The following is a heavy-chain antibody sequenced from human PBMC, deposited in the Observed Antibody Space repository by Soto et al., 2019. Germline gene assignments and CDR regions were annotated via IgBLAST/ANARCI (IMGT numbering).Heavy chain of an antibody. CDR2: IYSGGST. CDR1: GFTVSSNY. D-gene: IGHD3-9*01. Sequence: GGSLRLSCAASGFTVSSNYMSWVRQAPGKGLEWVSVIYSGGSTYYADSVKGRFTISRDNSKNTLYLQMNSLRAEDTAVYYCARERYDILTGYFRDDMDVWGQGTTVTVSS. CDR3: ARERYDILTGYFRDDMDV. J-gene: IGHJ6*02. V-gene: IGHV3-53*01.